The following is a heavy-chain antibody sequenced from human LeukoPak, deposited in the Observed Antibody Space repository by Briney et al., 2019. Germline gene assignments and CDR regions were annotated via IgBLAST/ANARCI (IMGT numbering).Heavy chain of an antibody. D-gene: IGHD2-8*02. CDR3: ASYWWGRNFDY. Sequence: SETLSFTCTVSGGSISSSSYYWGWIRQPPGKGLEWVGSIYYSGSTYYNPSLKSRVTISVDTSKNQFSLKLSSVTAADTAVYYCASYWWGRNFDYWGQGTLVTVSS. V-gene: IGHV4-39*01. J-gene: IGHJ4*02. CDR1: GGSISSSSYY. CDR2: IYYSGST.